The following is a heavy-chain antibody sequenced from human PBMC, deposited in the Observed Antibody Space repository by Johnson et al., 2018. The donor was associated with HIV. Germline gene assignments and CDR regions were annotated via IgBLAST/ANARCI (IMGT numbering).Heavy chain of an antibody. CDR3: AKDLTYGDYEGDAFDI. Sequence: QPGGSLRLSCAASGFTFSSYGMHWVRQAPGKGLEWVSGVSGSGGSTYYADSVKGRFTISRDNSKNTLFLQMNSLRAEDTALYYCAKDLTYGDYEGDAFDIWGQGTMVTVS. J-gene: IGHJ3*02. CDR2: VSGSGGST. V-gene: IGHV3-23*01. CDR1: GFTFSSYG. D-gene: IGHD4-17*01.